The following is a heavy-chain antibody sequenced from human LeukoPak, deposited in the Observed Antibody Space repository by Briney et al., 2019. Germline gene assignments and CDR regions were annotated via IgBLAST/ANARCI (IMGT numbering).Heavy chain of an antibody. Sequence: PGGSLRLPCAASGFTFSSYGMHWVRQAPGKGLEWVAVISYDGSNKYYADSVKGRFTISRDNSKNTLYLQMNSLRAEDTAVYYCAKDSKNYAIDYWGQGTLVTVSS. D-gene: IGHD3-16*01. J-gene: IGHJ4*02. V-gene: IGHV3-30*18. CDR1: GFTFSSYG. CDR2: ISYDGSNK. CDR3: AKDSKNYAIDY.